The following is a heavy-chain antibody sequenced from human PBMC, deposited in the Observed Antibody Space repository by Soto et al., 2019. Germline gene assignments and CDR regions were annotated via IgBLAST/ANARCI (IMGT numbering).Heavy chain of an antibody. CDR1: GGSFSGYY. J-gene: IGHJ4*02. V-gene: IGHV4-34*01. Sequence: SETLSLTCAVYGGSFSGYYWSWIRQPPGKGLEWIGEINHSGSTNYNPSLKSRVTISVDTSKNQFSLKLSSVTAADTAVYYCASHPTWYSRTLRAREYPYYFDYWGQGTLVTVSS. D-gene: IGHD6-13*01. CDR3: ASHPTWYSRTLRAREYPYYFDY. CDR2: INHSGST.